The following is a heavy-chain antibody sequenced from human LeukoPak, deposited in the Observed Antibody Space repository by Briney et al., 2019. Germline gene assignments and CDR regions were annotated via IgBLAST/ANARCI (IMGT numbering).Heavy chain of an antibody. V-gene: IGHV4-34*01. CDR1: GGSFSGYY. D-gene: IGHD3-9*01. J-gene: IGHJ3*02. CDR2: INHSGST. Sequence: SETLSLTCAVYGGSFSGYYWSWIRQPPGKGLEWIGEINHSGSTNYNPSLKSRVTISVDTSKNQFSLKLNSVTAADTAVYYCARKTGDAFDIWGQGTMVTVSS. CDR3: ARKTGDAFDI.